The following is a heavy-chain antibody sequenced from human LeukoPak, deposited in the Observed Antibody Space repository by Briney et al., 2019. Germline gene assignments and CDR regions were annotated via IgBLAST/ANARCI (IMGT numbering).Heavy chain of an antibody. J-gene: IGHJ4*02. CDR3: VGYCSTASCGASY. Sequence: GGSLRLSCAASGFTLSSYVMHWVRQAPGKGLEWVAVISYDGSNKNYADSVKGRFTISRDNSKNTLDLEMNSLRAEDAAVYYCVGYCSTASCGASYWGQGTLVTVSS. CDR1: GFTLSSYV. CDR2: ISYDGSNK. V-gene: IGHV3-30-3*01. D-gene: IGHD2-2*01.